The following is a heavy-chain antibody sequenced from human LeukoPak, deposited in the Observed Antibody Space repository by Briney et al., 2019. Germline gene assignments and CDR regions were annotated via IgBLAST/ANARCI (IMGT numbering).Heavy chain of an antibody. CDR2: IYYSGST. Sequence: PSETLSLTCTVSGGSISSYYWSWIRQPPGKGLEWIGCIYYSGSTNYNPSFKSRVTISVDTSKNQFSLKLSSVTAADTAVYYCAKKPPGASERKNLNGSAPWGREPLLTVPS. V-gene: IGHV4-59*01. J-gene: IGHJ5*02. CDR3: AKKPPGASERKNLNGSAP. D-gene: IGHD3-10*01. CDR1: GGSISSYY.